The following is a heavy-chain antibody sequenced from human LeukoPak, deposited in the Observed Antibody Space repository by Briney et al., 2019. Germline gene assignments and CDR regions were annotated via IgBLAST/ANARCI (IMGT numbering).Heavy chain of an antibody. CDR1: GYTFTSYY. D-gene: IGHD5/OR15-5a*01. J-gene: IGHJ6*02. CDR3: AVSYYYSYYGMDV. Sequence: ASVKVSCKASGYTFTSYYMHWVRQAPGQGLEWMGWINPNSGGTNYVQKFQGRVTMTRDTSISTAYLELSRLRSDDTAVYSCAVSYYYSYYGMDVWGQGTTVTVSS. V-gene: IGHV1-2*02. CDR2: INPNSGGT.